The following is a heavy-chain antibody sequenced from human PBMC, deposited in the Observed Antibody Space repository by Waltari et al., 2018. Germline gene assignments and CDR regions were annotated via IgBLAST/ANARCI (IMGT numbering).Heavy chain of an antibody. V-gene: IGHV3-9*01. CDR3: AKDARRWLLFKDYYYGMDV. CDR2: ISWNSGSI. Sequence: EVQLVESGGGLVQPGRSLRLSCAASGFTFDDYAMHWVRQAPGKGLEWVSGISWNSGSIGYADSVKGRFTISRDNAKNSLYLQMNSLRAEDTALYYCAKDARRWLLFKDYYYGMDVWGQGTTVTVSS. CDR1: GFTFDDYA. D-gene: IGHD3-3*01. J-gene: IGHJ6*02.